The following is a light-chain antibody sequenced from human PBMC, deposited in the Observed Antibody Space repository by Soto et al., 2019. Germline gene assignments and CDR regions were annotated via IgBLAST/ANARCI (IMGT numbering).Light chain of an antibody. CDR2: AAS. CDR3: QQGYSTPPWT. Sequence: DIQMTQSPSSLSAAVGDRVTITCRAIQSISSYLNWYQQKPGKAPKLLIYAASSLQSGVPSRFSGSGSGTDFTLTISSLQPEDFAPYYCQQGYSTPPWTFGQGTQVEIK. V-gene: IGKV1-39*01. J-gene: IGKJ1*01. CDR1: QSISSY.